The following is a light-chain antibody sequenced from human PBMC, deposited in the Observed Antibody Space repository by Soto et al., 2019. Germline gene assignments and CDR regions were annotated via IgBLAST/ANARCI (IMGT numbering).Light chain of an antibody. CDR1: QSISSY. Sequence: DIQMTQSPSSLSASVGDRVTITCRASQSISSYLNWYQQKPGKAPKLQIHAASSLQSGVPSRFSGSGSGTDLTLTISSLQPEDFATYYCQQSYSTPITFGQGTRLEIK. CDR3: QQSYSTPIT. J-gene: IGKJ5*01. CDR2: AAS. V-gene: IGKV1-39*01.